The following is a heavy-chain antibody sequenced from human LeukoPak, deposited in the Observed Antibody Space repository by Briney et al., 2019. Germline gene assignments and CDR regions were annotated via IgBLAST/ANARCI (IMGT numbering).Heavy chain of an antibody. V-gene: IGHV5-10-1*01. CDR3: ARRSAHLNHVDY. J-gene: IGHJ4*02. D-gene: IGHD1-14*01. CDR2: IDPSGSYT. Sequence: GESLKISCKGSGYSITNYWISWVRQMPGKGLEWVGRIDPSGSYTSYSPSFQGHVTISADKFISTAYLQWSSLKASDTAMYYCARRSAHLNHVDYWGQGTLVTVSS. CDR1: GYSITNYW.